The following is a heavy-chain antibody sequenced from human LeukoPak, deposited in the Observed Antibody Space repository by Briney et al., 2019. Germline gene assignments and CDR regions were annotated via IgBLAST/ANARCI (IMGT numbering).Heavy chain of an antibody. CDR1: GFTFDDYA. CDR3: AKDYTAMVRGTDY. J-gene: IGHJ4*02. Sequence: GGSLRLSCAASGFTFDDYAMHWVRQAPGKGLEWVSGISWNSGSIGYADSVKGRFTISRDNPKNSLYLQMNSLRAEDTALYYCAKDYTAMVRGTDYWGQGTLVTVSS. V-gene: IGHV3-9*01. CDR2: ISWNSGSI. D-gene: IGHD5-18*01.